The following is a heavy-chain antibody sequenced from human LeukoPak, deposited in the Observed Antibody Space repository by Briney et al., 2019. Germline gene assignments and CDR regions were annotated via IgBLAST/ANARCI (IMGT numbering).Heavy chain of an antibody. V-gene: IGHV3-9*01. CDR1: GFPFDDYA. Sequence: GGSLSLSCAAPGFPFDDYAMHWVRQAPGKGLEWVSGISWNSGSIGYADSVKGRFTISRDNAKNSLYLQMNSLRAEDTALYYCAKEGVGPYFDYWGQGTLVTVSS. D-gene: IGHD1-26*01. J-gene: IGHJ4*02. CDR2: ISWNSGSI. CDR3: AKEGVGPYFDY.